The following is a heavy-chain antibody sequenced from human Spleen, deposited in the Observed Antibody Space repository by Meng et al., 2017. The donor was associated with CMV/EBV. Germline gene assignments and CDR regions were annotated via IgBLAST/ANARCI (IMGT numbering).Heavy chain of an antibody. CDR3: IKGKGSGTKYSMDV. V-gene: IGHV3-9*01. Sequence: SLKISCAASGFTFSDYYMSWIRQAPGKGLEWVSGISWNSVGVGYADSVKGRFTISRDNVKNSLDLQMNSVRVEDTALYYCIKGKGSGTKYSMDVWGQGTTVTVSS. CDR1: GFTFSDYY. D-gene: IGHD3-10*01. CDR2: ISWNSVGV. J-gene: IGHJ6*02.